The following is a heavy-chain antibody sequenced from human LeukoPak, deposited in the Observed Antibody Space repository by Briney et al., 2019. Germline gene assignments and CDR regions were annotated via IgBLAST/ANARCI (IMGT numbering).Heavy chain of an antibody. J-gene: IGHJ6*03. D-gene: IGHD3-16*02. CDR1: GGSIYTYY. V-gene: IGHV4-59*08. CDR3: ARHIGGGIEDMDV. CDR2: IYVTGT. Sequence: PSETLSLTCTVSGGSIYTYYWSWVRQSPGTGLEWIGYIYVTGTRYNPYLQSRVTISVDRSRNQLFLKMTSVTAADTAVYYCARHIGGGIEDMDVWGRGTKVTISS.